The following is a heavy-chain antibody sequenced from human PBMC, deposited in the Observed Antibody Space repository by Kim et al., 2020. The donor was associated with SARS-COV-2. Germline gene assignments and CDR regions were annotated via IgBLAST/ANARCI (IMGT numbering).Heavy chain of an antibody. Sequence: SVKVSCKASGGTFSSYAISWVRQAPGQGLEWMGGIIPIFGTANYAQKFQGRVTITADESTSTAYMELSSLRSEDTAVYYCGREGYYGSGSYLQYYYGMDVWGQGTTVTVSS. CDR1: GGTFSSYA. V-gene: IGHV1-69*13. CDR2: IIPIFGTA. CDR3: GREGYYGSGSYLQYYYGMDV. D-gene: IGHD3-10*01. J-gene: IGHJ6*02.